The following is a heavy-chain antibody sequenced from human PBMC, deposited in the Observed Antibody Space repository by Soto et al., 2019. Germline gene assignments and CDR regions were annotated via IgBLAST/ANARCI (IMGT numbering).Heavy chain of an antibody. CDR2: TGSGTGPG. CDR3: ARRHSGGFFRFFDS. V-gene: IGHV1-69*06. Sequence: QVQLVQSGTEVKKPGSSVKVSCKASGGSLSTNPISWVRQAPGQGLEWMGGTGSGTGPGNHAQKFQGRLTVTADKSTSTFYRELTNLSSEDTDVYYCARRHSGGFFRFFDSWGQGTLVTGSS. J-gene: IGHJ4*02. CDR1: GGSLSTNP. D-gene: IGHD2-15*01.